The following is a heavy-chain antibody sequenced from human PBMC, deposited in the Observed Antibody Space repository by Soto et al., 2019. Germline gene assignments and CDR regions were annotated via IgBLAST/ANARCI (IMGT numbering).Heavy chain of an antibody. CDR2: INPSSGNT. J-gene: IGHJ6*02. CDR1: GYSFTRHD. CDR3: AREGILLSGVTVFYSMDV. D-gene: IGHD3-16*02. Sequence: QVQLVQSGAEVKKPGASVKVSCKASGYSFTRHDINWVRQAPGQGLEWMGWINPSSGNTGYAQRFLDRLIMTTDTSTLRPYTELIDQKSADTATYYCAREGILLSGVTVFYSMDVWGQGTTVTVPS. V-gene: IGHV1-8*01.